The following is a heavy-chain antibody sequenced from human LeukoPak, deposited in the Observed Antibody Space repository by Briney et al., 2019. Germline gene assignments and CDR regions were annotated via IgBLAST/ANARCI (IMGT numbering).Heavy chain of an antibody. CDR1: GATLNIGHA. CDR3: SPCGHAYDWFGP. CDR2: IIPFLGEV. D-gene: IGHD5-12*01. J-gene: IGHJ5*02. Sequence: SVKVSCKAFGATLNIGHAFIWARPAPGQGLQWMGRIIPFLGEVNYAQNFQGRVSFTADKSTATMYMEMKSLRLGDTAIYYCSPCGHAYDWFGPWGQGTLVTVSS. V-gene: IGHV1-69*04.